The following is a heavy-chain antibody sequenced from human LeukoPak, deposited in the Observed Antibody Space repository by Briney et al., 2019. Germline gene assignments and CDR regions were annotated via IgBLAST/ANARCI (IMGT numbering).Heavy chain of an antibody. CDR3: ARDNYGSGSPDY. CDR1: GFTFSSYA. V-gene: IGHV3-69-1*01. Sequence: GGSLRLSCAASGFTFSSYAMSWVRQAPGKGLEWVSTFSGTSTNSYADSVKGRFTISRDNAKNSLYLQMNSLRAEDTAVYYCARDNYGSGSPDYWGQGTLVTVSS. D-gene: IGHD3-10*01. CDR2: FSGTSTN. J-gene: IGHJ4*02.